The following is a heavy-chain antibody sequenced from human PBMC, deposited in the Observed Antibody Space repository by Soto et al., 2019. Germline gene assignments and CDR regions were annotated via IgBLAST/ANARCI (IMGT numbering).Heavy chain of an antibody. CDR2: IYYSGST. Sequence: SETLSLTCTVSGGSISSYYWSWIRQPPGKGLEWIGYIYYSGSTNYNPSLKSRVTISVDTSKNQFSLKLSSVTAADTAVYYCARVEYSSSGFFDYWGQGTLVTVSS. J-gene: IGHJ4*02. CDR1: GGSISSYY. D-gene: IGHD6-6*01. V-gene: IGHV4-59*01. CDR3: ARVEYSSSGFFDY.